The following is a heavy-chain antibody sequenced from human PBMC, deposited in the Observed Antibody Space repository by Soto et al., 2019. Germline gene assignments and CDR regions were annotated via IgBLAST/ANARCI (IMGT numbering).Heavy chain of an antibody. D-gene: IGHD4-17*01. J-gene: IGHJ4*02. Sequence: QVQLQESGPGLVKPSETLSLTCTVSGASINSGGYYWSWIRQLPGKGLEWIGYIYFSGSTYYNTSLESRVTISLDTSQNQFSLTLSSVTAAVTAMYFCASGDAWEALLAHWGQGILVTVSS. CDR1: GASINSGGYY. CDR2: IYFSGST. CDR3: ASGDAWEALLAH. V-gene: IGHV4-31*03.